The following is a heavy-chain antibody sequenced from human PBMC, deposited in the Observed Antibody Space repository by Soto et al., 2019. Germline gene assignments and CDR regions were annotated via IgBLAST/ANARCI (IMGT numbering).Heavy chain of an antibody. J-gene: IGHJ5*02. V-gene: IGHV1-3*01. CDR1: GYTFSYYA. Sequence: ASVKVSCKASGYTFSYYAIHWVRQAPGQRLEWMGWINAGNSNTKYSQKFQGRVTITTDTSASTAYMELSSLRSEDTAVYYCARDIAVAANWFDPWGQGTLVTVSS. CDR2: INAGNSNT. CDR3: ARDIAVAANWFDP. D-gene: IGHD6-19*01.